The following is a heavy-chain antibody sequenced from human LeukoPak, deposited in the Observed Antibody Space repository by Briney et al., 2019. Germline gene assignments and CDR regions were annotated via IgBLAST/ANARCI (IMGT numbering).Heavy chain of an antibody. J-gene: IGHJ3*01. CDR2: IYYSGST. CDR3: ARTYGDYDDAFDV. CDR1: GGSISSSTYY. V-gene: IGHV4-39*01. D-gene: IGHD4-17*01. Sequence: SETLSLTCTVSGGSISSSTYYWGWIRQPPGKGLEWIGSIYYSGSTYNNPSLKSRVTIFVDTSKNQFSLKLSSVTATDTAVYYCARTYGDYDDAFDVWGQGAMVTVSS.